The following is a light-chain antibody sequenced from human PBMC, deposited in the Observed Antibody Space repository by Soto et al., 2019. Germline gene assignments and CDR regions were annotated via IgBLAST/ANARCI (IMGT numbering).Light chain of an antibody. CDR2: KAS. CDR1: QSISTW. Sequence: DIQMTQSPSTLSASVGDRVTITCRASQSISTWLAWYQQKPGKAPKLLIYKASSLESGVPSRFSCSGSGTEFTLTISSLQPDDFATYYCQKYNSLSPFTFGPGTKVDIK. CDR3: QKYNSLSPFT. V-gene: IGKV1-5*03. J-gene: IGKJ3*01.